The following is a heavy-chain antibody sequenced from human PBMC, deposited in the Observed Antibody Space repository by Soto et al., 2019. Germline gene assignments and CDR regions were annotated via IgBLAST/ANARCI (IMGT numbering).Heavy chain of an antibody. CDR1: GSTFSSYG. J-gene: IGHJ5*02. Sequence: PGGSLRLSCAASGSTFSSYGMHWVRQAPGKGLEWVAVISYDGSNKYYADSVKGRFTISRDNSKNTLYLQMNSLRAEDTAVYYCAKGYCSGGSCPRAGDWFDPWGQGTLVTVS. CDR2: ISYDGSNK. CDR3: AKGYCSGGSCPRAGDWFDP. V-gene: IGHV3-30*18. D-gene: IGHD2-15*01.